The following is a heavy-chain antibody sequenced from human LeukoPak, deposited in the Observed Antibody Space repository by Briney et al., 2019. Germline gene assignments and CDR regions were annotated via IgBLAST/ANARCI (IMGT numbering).Heavy chain of an antibody. V-gene: IGHV5-51*01. Sequence: GESLKISCKGSGYSFTSYWIGWVRQMPGKGLEWMGIIYPGDSDTRYSPSFQGQVTISADKSISTAYLQWSSLKASDTAMYYCARLGYYGSGSYYKVPSSPFDYWGQGTLVTVSS. CDR2: IYPGDSDT. CDR1: GYSFTSYW. CDR3: ARLGYYGSGSYYKVPSSPFDY. J-gene: IGHJ4*02. D-gene: IGHD3-10*01.